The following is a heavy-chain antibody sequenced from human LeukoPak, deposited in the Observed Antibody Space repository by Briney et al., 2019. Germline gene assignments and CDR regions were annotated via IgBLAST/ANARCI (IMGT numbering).Heavy chain of an antibody. CDR3: AKDNRHYYDSSGYFYYFDY. CDR1: GFTFDDYA. CDR2: ISWNSGSI. J-gene: IGHJ4*02. Sequence: GRSLRLSCAASGFTFDDYAMHWVRQAPGKGLEWVSGISWNSGSIGYADSVKGRFTISRDNAKNSLYLQMNSLRAEDTALYYCAKDNRHYYDSSGYFYYFDYWGQGTLVTVSS. V-gene: IGHV3-9*01. D-gene: IGHD3-22*01.